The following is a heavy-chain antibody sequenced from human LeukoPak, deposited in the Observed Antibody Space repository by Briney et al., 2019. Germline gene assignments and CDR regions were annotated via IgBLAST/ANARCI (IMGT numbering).Heavy chain of an antibody. CDR2: INHSGST. V-gene: IGHV4-34*01. J-gene: IGHJ4*02. D-gene: IGHD2-15*01. Sequence: PSETLSLTCAVYGGSFSGYYWSWIRQPPGKGLEWIGEINHSGSTNYNPSLKSRVTISVDRSKNQFSLKLSSVTAADTAVYYCARDGGPGFDYWGQGTLVTVSS. CDR3: ARDGGPGFDY. CDR1: GGSFSGYY.